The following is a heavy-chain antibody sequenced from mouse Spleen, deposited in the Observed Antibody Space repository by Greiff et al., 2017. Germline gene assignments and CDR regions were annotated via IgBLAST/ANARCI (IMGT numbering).Heavy chain of an antibody. CDR3: TRAGGNAPDDAMDD. CDR1: GYTFTSYS. J-gene: IGHJ4*01. CDR2: IHPRNGGT. V-gene: IGHV1S81*02. D-gene: IGHD2-1*01. Sequence: QVQLQQSGAELVKPGASVKLSCKASGYTFTSYSMYWVKQRPGQRLEWLGGIHPRNGGTNFNEKFKSKATLTVDKSSSTAYMQLSSRTGEDAEVYYGTRAGGNAPDDAMDDGGQGTSVTVAA.